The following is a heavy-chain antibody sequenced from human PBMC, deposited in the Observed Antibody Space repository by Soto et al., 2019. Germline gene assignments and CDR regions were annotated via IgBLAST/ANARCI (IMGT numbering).Heavy chain of an antibody. CDR2: FDREDGET. V-gene: IGHV1-24*01. CDR3: AHGEGIVKSIVYFDS. J-gene: IGHJ4*02. Sequence: ASVKVSCKVSGYFLTALSIHWVRQAPGKGLEWMGGFDREDGETIYAQKFQGRVTMTEDTSTDSAYMELSSLTSKDTAIYYCAHGEGIVKSIVYFDSWGQGTLVTVSS. D-gene: IGHD1-26*01. CDR1: GYFLTALS.